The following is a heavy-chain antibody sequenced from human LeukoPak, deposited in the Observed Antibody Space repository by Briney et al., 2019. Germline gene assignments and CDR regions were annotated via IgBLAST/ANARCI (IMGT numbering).Heavy chain of an antibody. V-gene: IGHV3-23*01. CDR2: ISNNGGYT. CDR1: GFSFSSYS. D-gene: IGHD2-15*01. Sequence: GGSLRLSCAASGFSFSSYSMNWVRQAPGKGLEWVSAISNNGGYTYYADSVQGRFTISRDNSKSTLCLQMNSLRAEDTAVYYCAKQLGYCSDGSCYFPYWGQGTLVTVSS. J-gene: IGHJ4*02. CDR3: AKQLGYCSDGSCYFPY.